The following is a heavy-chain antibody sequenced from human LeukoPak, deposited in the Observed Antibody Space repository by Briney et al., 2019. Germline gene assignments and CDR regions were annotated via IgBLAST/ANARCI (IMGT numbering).Heavy chain of an antibody. CDR3: TRDRAYSTFDY. CDR2: IKEDGSQK. V-gene: IGHV3-7*01. CDR1: GFTFSRAW. J-gene: IGHJ4*02. Sequence: PGGSLRLSYAASGFTFSRAWMAWVRQAPGKGLEWVANIKEDGSQKNYVDSVKGRFTISRDNARDSVYLQINSLRVEDTAVYYCTRDRAYSTFDYWGQGSLVTVSS. D-gene: IGHD4-11*01.